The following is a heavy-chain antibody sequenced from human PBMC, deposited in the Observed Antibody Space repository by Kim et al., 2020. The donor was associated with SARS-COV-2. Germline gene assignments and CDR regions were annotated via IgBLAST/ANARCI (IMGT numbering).Heavy chain of an antibody. V-gene: IGHV4-59*08. CDR3: ARHTATGHNWFDP. J-gene: IGHJ5*02. D-gene: IGHD1-1*01. Sequence: NPPLKRRVTISVDTSKNQFSLKRSSVTAADTAVYYCARHTATGHNWFDPWGQGTLVTVSS.